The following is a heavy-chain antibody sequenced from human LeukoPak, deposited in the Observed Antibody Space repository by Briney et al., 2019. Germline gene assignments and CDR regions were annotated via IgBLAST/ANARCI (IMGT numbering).Heavy chain of an antibody. CDR2: ILYDGSNK. CDR3: ARPLRYLDSELDY. J-gene: IGHJ4*02. CDR1: GFTFSSYG. V-gene: IGHV3-30*03. Sequence: GGSLRLSCAASGFTFSSYGMHWVRQAPGKGLEWVAVILYDGSNKYYADSVKGRFTISRDNSKNTLYLQMNSLRPEDTAVYYCARPLRYLDSELDYWGQGTLVSVSS. D-gene: IGHD3-9*01.